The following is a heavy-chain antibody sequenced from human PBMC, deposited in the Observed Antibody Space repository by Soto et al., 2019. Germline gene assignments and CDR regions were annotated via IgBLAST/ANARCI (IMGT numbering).Heavy chain of an antibody. D-gene: IGHD3-3*01. CDR1: GYSFTSYW. Sequence: EVQLVQSGAEVKKPGESLKISCKGSGYSFTSYWIGWVRQMPGKGLEWMGIIYPGDSDTRYSPSFQGQVTISADKSISTAYLQWSSLKASDTAMYYCAGGEVRVLRFLEWLQHDAFDIWGQGTMVTVSS. J-gene: IGHJ3*02. V-gene: IGHV5-51*03. CDR3: AGGEVRVLRFLEWLQHDAFDI. CDR2: IYPGDSDT.